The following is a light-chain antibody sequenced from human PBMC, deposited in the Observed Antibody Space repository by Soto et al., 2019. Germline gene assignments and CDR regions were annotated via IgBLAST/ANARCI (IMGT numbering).Light chain of an antibody. V-gene: IGKV4-1*01. Sequence: DIVMTQSPDSLAVSLGERATINCKSSQSVLYISNNKNYLAWYQQKPGQPPKLLIYWASTRESGVPDRFSGSGSGTDFTLTISNLQAEDVAVYYCQQYYCTPFTFGPGTQVDIK. CDR1: QSVLYISNNKNY. CDR2: WAS. J-gene: IGKJ3*01. CDR3: QQYYCTPFT.